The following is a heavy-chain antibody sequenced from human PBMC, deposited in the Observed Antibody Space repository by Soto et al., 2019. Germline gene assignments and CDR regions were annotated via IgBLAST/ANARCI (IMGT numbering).Heavy chain of an antibody. J-gene: IGHJ5*02. CDR3: ARSPYRYDFWSGYYTYNWFDP. Sequence: SETLSLTCTVSGGSISSSSYYWGWIRQPPGKGLEWIGSIYYSGSTYYNPSLKSRVTISVDTSKNQFSLKLSSVTAADTAVYYCARSPYRYDFWSGYYTYNWFDPWGQGTLVTVSS. CDR2: IYYSGST. V-gene: IGHV4-39*01. D-gene: IGHD3-3*01. CDR1: GGSISSSSYY.